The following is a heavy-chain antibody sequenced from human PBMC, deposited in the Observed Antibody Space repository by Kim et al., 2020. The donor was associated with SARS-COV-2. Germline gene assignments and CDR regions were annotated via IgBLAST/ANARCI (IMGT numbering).Heavy chain of an antibody. CDR2: ISYDGSNK. J-gene: IGHJ4*02. Sequence: GGSLRLSCAASGFTFSSYGMHWVRQAPGKGLEWVAVISYDGSNKYYADSVKGRFTISRDNSKNTLYLQMNSLRAEDTAVYYCAKDNGDSSGWYGIDYWGQGTLVTVSS. V-gene: IGHV3-30*18. D-gene: IGHD6-19*01. CDR1: GFTFSSYG. CDR3: AKDNGDSSGWYGIDY.